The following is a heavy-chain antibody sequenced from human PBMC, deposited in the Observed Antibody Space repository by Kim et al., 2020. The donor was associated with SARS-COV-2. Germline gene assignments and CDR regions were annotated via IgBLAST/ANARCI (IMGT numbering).Heavy chain of an antibody. D-gene: IGHD1-1*01. V-gene: IGHV3-21*01. J-gene: IGHJ5*02. CDR1: GFTFSSYS. CDR2: ISSSSSYI. CDR3: ARGFLERPNHGLDP. Sequence: GGSLRLSCAASGFTFSSYSMNWVRQAPGKGLEWVSSISSSSSYIYYADSVKGRFTISRDNAKNSLYLQMNSLRAEDTAVYYCARGFLERPNHGLDPWGQGTLVTVSS.